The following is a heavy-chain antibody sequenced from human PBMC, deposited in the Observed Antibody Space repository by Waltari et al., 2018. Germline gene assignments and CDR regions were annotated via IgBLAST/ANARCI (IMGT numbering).Heavy chain of an antibody. CDR3: ARDSFWSGSQGTYFDY. CDR1: GGSISSYY. V-gene: IGHV4-4*07. J-gene: IGHJ4*02. Sequence: QVQLQESGPGLVKPSETLSLTCTVSGGSISSYYWSWIRPPAGKGLEWIGRIYTSGSTNYNPSLKSRVTMSVDTSKNQFSLKLSSVTAADTAVYYCARDSFWSGSQGTYFDYWGQGTLVTVSS. CDR2: IYTSGST. D-gene: IGHD3-3*01.